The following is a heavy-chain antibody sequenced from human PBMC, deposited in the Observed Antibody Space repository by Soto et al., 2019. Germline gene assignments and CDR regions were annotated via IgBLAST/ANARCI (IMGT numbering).Heavy chain of an antibody. CDR3: ARGRLIWFGELICLSAPYYYYYGMDV. CDR2: MNPNSGNT. CDR1: GYTFTSYD. Sequence: ASVKVSCKASGYTFTSYDINWVRQATGQGLEWMGWMNPNSGNTGYAQKFQGRVTMTRNTSISTAYMELSSLRSEDTAVYYCARGRLIWFGELICLSAPYYYYYGMDVWGQGTTVTVSS. D-gene: IGHD3-10*01. V-gene: IGHV1-8*01. J-gene: IGHJ6*02.